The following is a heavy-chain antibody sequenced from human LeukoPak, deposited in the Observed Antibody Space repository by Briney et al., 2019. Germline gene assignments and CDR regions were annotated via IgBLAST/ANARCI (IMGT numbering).Heavy chain of an antibody. CDR1: GGSISSSSYY. D-gene: IGHD6-19*01. Sequence: SETLSLTCTVSGGSISSSSYYWGWLRQPPGTGLEWIGSIYYSGSTYYNPSLKSRVTISVDTSKSQFSLKLSSVTAADTAVYYCARPPRGARSGWFDYWGQGTLVTVSS. V-gene: IGHV4-39*07. CDR2: IYYSGST. CDR3: ARPPRGARSGWFDY. J-gene: IGHJ4*02.